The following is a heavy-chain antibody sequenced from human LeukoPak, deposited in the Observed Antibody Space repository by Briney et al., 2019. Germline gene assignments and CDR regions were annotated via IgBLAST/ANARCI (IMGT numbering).Heavy chain of an antibody. CDR1: GYSISSGYY. CDR3: AREPSDYGHAFDI. J-gene: IGHJ3*02. V-gene: IGHV4-38-2*02. CDR2: IYHSGST. Sequence: PSETLSLTCTVSGYSISSGYYWGWIRQPPGKGLEWIGRIYHSGSTYYNPSLRSRVTISVDTSKNQFSLKLNSVTAADTAVYYCAREPSDYGHAFDIWGQGIMVTVSS. D-gene: IGHD4-17*01.